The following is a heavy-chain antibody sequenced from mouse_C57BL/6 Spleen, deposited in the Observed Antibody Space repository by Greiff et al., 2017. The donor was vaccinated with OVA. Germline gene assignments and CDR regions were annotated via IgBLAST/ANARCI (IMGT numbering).Heavy chain of an antibody. D-gene: IGHD2-4*01. CDR2: ISSGSSTI. Sequence: EVQVVEPGGGLVKPGGSLKLSCAASGFTFSDYGMHWVRQAPEKGLEWVAYISSGSSTIYYADTVKGRITISRDNAKNTLFLQMTSLRSEDTAMYYCARTGDYDVGCAMAYWGQGTSVTVSS. J-gene: IGHJ4*01. CDR1: GFTFSDYG. CDR3: ARTGDYDVGCAMAY. V-gene: IGHV5-17*01.